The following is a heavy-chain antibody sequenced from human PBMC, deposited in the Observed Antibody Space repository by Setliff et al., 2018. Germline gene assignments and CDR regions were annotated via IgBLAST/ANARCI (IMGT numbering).Heavy chain of an antibody. CDR1: GGSISSYY. CDR3: ARDGGYDYYFDY. D-gene: IGHD5-12*01. V-gene: IGHV4-4*07. Sequence: PSETLSLTCTVSGGSISSYYWSWIRQPAGKGLEWIGRVYTRGTTNYNPSLKGRVTISVDTSKNQFSLKLSSVTAADTAVYYCARDGGYDYYFDYWGQGTLVTVSS. CDR2: VYTRGTT. J-gene: IGHJ4*02.